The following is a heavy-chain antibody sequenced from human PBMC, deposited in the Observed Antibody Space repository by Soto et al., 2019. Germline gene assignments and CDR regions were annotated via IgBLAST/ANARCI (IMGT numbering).Heavy chain of an antibody. D-gene: IGHD3-22*01. CDR3: ARDLLLYYYDSSGYYYRDAFDI. CDR1: GYTFTSYG. J-gene: IGHJ3*02. V-gene: IGHV1-18*01. Sequence: ASVKVSCKASGYTFTSYGISWVRQAPGQGLEWMGWISAYNGNTNYAQKLQGRVTMTTDTSTSTAYMELRSLRSDDTAVYYCARDLLLYYYDSSGYYYRDAFDIWGQGTMVTVSS. CDR2: ISAYNGNT.